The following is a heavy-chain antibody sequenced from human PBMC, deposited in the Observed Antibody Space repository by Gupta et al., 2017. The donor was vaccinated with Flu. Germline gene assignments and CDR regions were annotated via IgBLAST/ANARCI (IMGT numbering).Heavy chain of an antibody. J-gene: IGHJ6*02. CDR2: ISWNSGGV. CDR3: AKDRNEGYYYDNSPAHGLDV. Sequence: VRQVPGKGLEWVSSISWNSGGVGYVDSGKGRFTISRDNDENSLFLQMNSLRTEDTAFYYCAKDRNEGYYYDNSPAHGLDVWGQGTAVTVAS. V-gene: IGHV3-9*01. D-gene: IGHD3-22*01.